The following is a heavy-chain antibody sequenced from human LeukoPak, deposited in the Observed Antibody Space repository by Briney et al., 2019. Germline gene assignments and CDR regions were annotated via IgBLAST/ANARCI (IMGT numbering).Heavy chain of an antibody. J-gene: IGHJ4*02. CDR2: ISGSGGST. CDR3: AKDSAIAAVREFDY. V-gene: IGHV3-23*01. CDR1: GFTFSSYA. Sequence: GGSLRLSCAASGFTFSSYAMSWVRQAPGKGLEWVSAISGSGGSTDYADSVKGRFTNSRDNSKNTLHLQMNSLRAEDTAVYYCAKDSAIAAVREFDYWGQGTLVTVSS. D-gene: IGHD6-13*01.